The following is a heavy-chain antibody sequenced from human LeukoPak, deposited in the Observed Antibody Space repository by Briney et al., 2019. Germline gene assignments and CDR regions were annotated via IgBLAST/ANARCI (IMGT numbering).Heavy chain of an antibody. CDR1: GFTFSSYS. J-gene: IGHJ4*02. V-gene: IGHV3-21*04. Sequence: PGGSLRLSCAASGFTFSSYSMNWVRQAPGKGLEWVSSISSSSSYIYYADSVKGRFTISRDNSKNSLYLQMNSLRTEDTALYYCAKDKTIASGWYYFDYWGQGTLVTVSS. CDR3: AKDKTIASGWYYFDY. D-gene: IGHD6-19*01. CDR2: ISSSSSYI.